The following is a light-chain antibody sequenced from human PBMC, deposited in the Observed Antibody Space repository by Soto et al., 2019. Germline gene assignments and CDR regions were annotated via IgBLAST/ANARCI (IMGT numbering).Light chain of an antibody. CDR1: SGHSSYA. Sequence: QPVLTQSPSASASLGASVKLTCTLSSGHSSYAIAWHQQRPEKGPRYLMKLNSDGSHSKGDGIPDRFSGSSSGAERYLPISSLQSEDEADYYCQTWVTGIQVFGGGTKLTVL. J-gene: IGLJ2*01. CDR3: QTWVTGIQV. V-gene: IGLV4-69*01. CDR2: LNSDGSH.